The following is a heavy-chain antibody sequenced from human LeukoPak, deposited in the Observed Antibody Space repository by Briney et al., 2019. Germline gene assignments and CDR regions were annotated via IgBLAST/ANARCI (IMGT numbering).Heavy chain of an antibody. CDR1: GYSISSGYY. Sequence: PVTLSLTCAVSGYSISSGYYWGWIRQPPGKGLEWIGSIYHSGSTYYNPSLKSRVTISVDTSKNQFSLKLSSVTAADTAVYYCARYSSSWYYFDYWGQGTLVTVSS. CDR3: ARYSSSWYYFDY. CDR2: IYHSGST. D-gene: IGHD6-13*01. J-gene: IGHJ4*02. V-gene: IGHV4-38-2*01.